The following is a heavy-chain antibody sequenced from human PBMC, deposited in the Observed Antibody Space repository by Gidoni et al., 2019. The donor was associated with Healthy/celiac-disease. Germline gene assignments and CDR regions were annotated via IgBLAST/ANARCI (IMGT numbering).Heavy chain of an antibody. V-gene: IGHV1-69*01. CDR3: ARFGYSYGHDDY. J-gene: IGHJ4*02. Sequence: QVQLVQSGGEVKNPGSSVKVSCKASGGTFSSYAISWVRQAPGQGLEWMGGIIPIFGTANYAQKFQGRVTITADESTSTAYMELSSLRSEDTAVYYCARFGYSYGHDDYWGQGTLVTVSS. CDR2: IIPIFGTA. D-gene: IGHD5-18*01. CDR1: GGTFSSYA.